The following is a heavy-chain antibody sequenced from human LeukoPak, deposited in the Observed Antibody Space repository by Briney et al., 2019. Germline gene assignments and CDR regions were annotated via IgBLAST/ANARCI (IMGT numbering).Heavy chain of an antibody. Sequence: GGSLRLSCSASGFVFSIYTMYWVRQAPGKGPEYVSTISGSGNGGSIYYADSVKGRFTISRDNAKNSLYLQMNSLRAEDTALYYCAKDIVSNPYYSDYWGQGTLVTVSS. J-gene: IGHJ4*02. D-gene: IGHD1-26*01. CDR2: ISGSGNGGSI. V-gene: IGHV3-64*04. CDR3: AKDIVSNPYYSDY. CDR1: GFVFSIYT.